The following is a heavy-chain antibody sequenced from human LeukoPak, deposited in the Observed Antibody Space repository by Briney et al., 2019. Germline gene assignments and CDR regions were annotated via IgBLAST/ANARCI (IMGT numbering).Heavy chain of an antibody. D-gene: IGHD7-27*01. CDR1: GGTFSSYA. CDR2: IIPILGIA. Sequence: SVKVSCKASGGTFSSYAISWVRQAPGQGLEWMGRIIPILGIANYAQKFQGRVTITTDESTSTAYMELSSLRSEDTAVYYCVCTTNWGWYYYMDVWGKGTTVTVSS. J-gene: IGHJ6*03. V-gene: IGHV1-69*04. CDR3: VCTTNWGWYYYMDV.